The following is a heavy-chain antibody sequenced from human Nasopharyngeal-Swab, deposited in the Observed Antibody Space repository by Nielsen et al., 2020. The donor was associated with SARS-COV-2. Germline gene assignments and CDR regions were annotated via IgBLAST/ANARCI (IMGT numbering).Heavy chain of an antibody. CDR2: IANDGRYK. Sequence: GESLKISCAASGFTFSSYAMNWVRQAPGKGLEWVAVIANDGRYKHYADSVKGRFTISRDNAKNSLYLQMNSLRAEDTAVYYCARSRLTIFGVVIGPFDYWGQGTLVTVSS. CDR3: ARSRLTIFGVVIGPFDY. D-gene: IGHD3-3*01. CDR1: GFTFSSYA. V-gene: IGHV3-30*04. J-gene: IGHJ4*02.